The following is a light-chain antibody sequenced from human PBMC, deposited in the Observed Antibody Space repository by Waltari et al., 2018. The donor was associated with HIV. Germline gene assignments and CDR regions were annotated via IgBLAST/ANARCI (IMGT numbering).Light chain of an antibody. CDR1: ASDIGRYNY. CDR3: ASYTVNSTGV. J-gene: IGLJ1*01. V-gene: IGLV2-14*03. CDR2: DVN. Sequence: QSALSQPASVSASPGQSVAISCSGSASDIGRYNYVSWYQQHPDKTPRLILFDVNNRPSVISDRFSCSKSGTTASLTISTVETDDEADYYCASYTVNSTGVFGSGTKLTVL.